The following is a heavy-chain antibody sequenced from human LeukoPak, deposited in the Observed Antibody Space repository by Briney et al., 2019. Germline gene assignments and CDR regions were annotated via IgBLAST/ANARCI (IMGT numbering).Heavy chain of an antibody. D-gene: IGHD2-15*01. J-gene: IGHJ5*02. CDR1: GYTFTICG. CDR2: ISAYNGNT. Sequence: ASVTLSCKSSGYTFTICGFGWVRQAPGQGMDLVWVISAYNGNTNYAQKLQGRVTMTTDTSTSTAYMELRSLRSDDTAVYYCARVVVVAATQCWFDPWGQGTLVTVSS. CDR3: ARVVVVAATQCWFDP. V-gene: IGHV1-18*01.